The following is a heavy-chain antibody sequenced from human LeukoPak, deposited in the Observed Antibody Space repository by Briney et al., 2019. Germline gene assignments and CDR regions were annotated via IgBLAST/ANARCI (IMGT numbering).Heavy chain of an antibody. J-gene: IGHJ4*02. CDR1: GGSISSGSYY. V-gene: IGHV4-61*02. CDR2: IYTSGST. D-gene: IGHD3-22*01. Sequence: PSQTLSLTCTVSGGSISSGSYYWSWIRQPAGKGLEWIGRIYTSGSTNYNPSLKSRVTISVDTSKNHFSLTLISVTAADTAVYYCARDQVDYDIPDHFDYWGKGTLVAVSS. CDR3: ARDQVDYDIPDHFDY.